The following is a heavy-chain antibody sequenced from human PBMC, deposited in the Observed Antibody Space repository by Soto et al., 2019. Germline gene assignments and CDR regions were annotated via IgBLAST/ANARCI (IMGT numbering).Heavy chain of an antibody. Sequence: GGSLRLSCAASGSTVEAYAIHWVRQTPGKGLEWISGLTWNGEVLVYADSVKGRFTISGDNAKNSLYLEMNTLRPEDTALYYCVKDSESRGYLTLLDYWGQGTLVTVSS. J-gene: IGHJ4*02. CDR3: VKDSESRGYLTLLDY. CDR1: GSTVEAYA. D-gene: IGHD3-22*01. V-gene: IGHV3-9*01. CDR2: LTWNGEVL.